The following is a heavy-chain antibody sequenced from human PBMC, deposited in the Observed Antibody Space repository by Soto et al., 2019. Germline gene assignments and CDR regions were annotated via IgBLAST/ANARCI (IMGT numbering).Heavy chain of an antibody. CDR3: ARDAPYYYGFDV. J-gene: IGHJ6*02. V-gene: IGHV4-30-4*01. CDR1: GDSISNSDYY. Sequence: QVQLQESGPGLVKPSQTLSLTCTVSGDSISNSDYYWNWIRQSPGKGLEWIASIDYSGSTYYNPSLRSRVVISADTSKNLFSLKLRSVTAADTALYFCARDAPYYYGFDVWGQGTTVTVSS. CDR2: IDYSGST.